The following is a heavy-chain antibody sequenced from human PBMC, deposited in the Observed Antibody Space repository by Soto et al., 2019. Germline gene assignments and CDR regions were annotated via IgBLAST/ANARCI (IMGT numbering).Heavy chain of an antibody. V-gene: IGHV5-51*01. CDR2: IYPGDSDT. CDR3: ARRTLITLVRGVNCFAF. CDR1: GYSFTDYC. J-gene: IGHJ4*02. D-gene: IGHD3-10*01. Sequence: PGEPLKISCKGSGYSFTDYCIGWVRQMPGKGLEWMGIIYPGDSDTRYSPAFQGQVTFSADTSINTAYLQWRSLKASDTAIYYFARRTLITLVRGVNCFAFWVPGTLVPVSS.